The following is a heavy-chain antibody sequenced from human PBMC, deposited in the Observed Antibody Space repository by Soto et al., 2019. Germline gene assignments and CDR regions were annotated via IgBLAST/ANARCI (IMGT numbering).Heavy chain of an antibody. V-gene: IGHV1-69*01. J-gene: IGHJ4*02. CDR2: LIPIFGTA. D-gene: IGHD5-18*01. CDR1: GGTFSSYA. Sequence: QVQLVQSGAEVKKPGSSVKVYCKASGGTFSSYAISWVRQAPGQGLEWMGGLIPIFGTANYAQKFQGRVRITADESTSTAYMELSSVRSEDKAVYYCASGSVDRAMVVLEYWGQGTLVTVST. CDR3: ASGSVDRAMVVLEY.